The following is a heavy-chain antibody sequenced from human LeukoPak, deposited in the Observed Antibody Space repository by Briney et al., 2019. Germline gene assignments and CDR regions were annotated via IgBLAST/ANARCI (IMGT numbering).Heavy chain of an antibody. Sequence: GGSLRLSCAASGFTFSSYWMSWVRQAPGKGLKWVANIKQDGSEKYYVDSVKGRFTISRDNAKNSLYLQMNSLRAEDTAVYYCARAGFWSGYNYYYYYMDVWGKGTTVTVSS. V-gene: IGHV3-7*01. CDR2: IKQDGSEK. CDR1: GFTFSSYW. J-gene: IGHJ6*03. D-gene: IGHD3-3*01. CDR3: ARAGFWSGYNYYYYYMDV.